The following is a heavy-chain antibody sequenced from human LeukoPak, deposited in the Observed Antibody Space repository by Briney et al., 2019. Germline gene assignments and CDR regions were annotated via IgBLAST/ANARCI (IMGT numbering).Heavy chain of an antibody. CDR3: AKGSSYYASGAYYYFDY. V-gene: IGHV3-20*04. J-gene: IGHJ4*02. D-gene: IGHD3-10*01. CDR1: GFTFDDYG. CDR2: INWNGGST. Sequence: GGSLRLSCAASGFTFDDYGMSWVRQAPGKGLEWVSGINWNGGSTGYADSVKGRFTISRDNAKNSLYLQMNSLRAEDTAVYYCAKGSSYYASGAYYYFDYWGQGTLVTVSS.